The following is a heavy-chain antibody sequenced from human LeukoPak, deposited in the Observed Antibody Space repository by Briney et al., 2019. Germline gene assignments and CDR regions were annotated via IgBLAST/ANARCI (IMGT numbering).Heavy chain of an antibody. CDR1: GGSFSGYY. D-gene: IGHD5-18*01. Sequence: SETLSLPCAVYGGSFSGYYWSWIRQPPGKGLEWIGEINHSGSTNYNPSLKSRVTISVDTSKNQFSLKLSSVTAADTAVYYCARSYHPAYYYYMDVWGKGTTVTVSS. J-gene: IGHJ6*03. CDR3: ARSYHPAYYYYMDV. V-gene: IGHV4-34*01. CDR2: INHSGST.